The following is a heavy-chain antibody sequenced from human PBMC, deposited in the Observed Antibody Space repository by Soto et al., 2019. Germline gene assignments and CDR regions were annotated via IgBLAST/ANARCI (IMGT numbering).Heavy chain of an antibody. CDR1: GFTFNTNE. Sequence: GLSLRLSCAASGFTFNTNEMSWVLQAPGKGLEWVSYISSGGSAIYYADSVKGRFTISRDNAKNSLYLQMNSLRAEDTAVYYCARWSIALDRTFDYWGQGTMVTVSS. CDR2: ISSGGSAI. D-gene: IGHD2-21*01. CDR3: ARWSIALDRTFDY. V-gene: IGHV3-48*03. J-gene: IGHJ4*02.